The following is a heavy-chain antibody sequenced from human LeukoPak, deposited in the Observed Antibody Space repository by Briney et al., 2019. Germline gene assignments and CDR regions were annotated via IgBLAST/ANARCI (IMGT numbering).Heavy chain of an antibody. Sequence: PSETLSLTCTISGGSISSSSYYWDWIRQYPGKGLEWLGTIYYSGSTYYNASLKSRLFISVDTSNIQFSLRLSFVTAADTAVYYCARRRYYDATGYLDWGQGTLITVSS. CDR3: ARRRYYDATGYLD. CDR1: GGSISSSSYY. J-gene: IGHJ1*01. CDR2: IYYSGST. V-gene: IGHV4-39*01. D-gene: IGHD3-22*01.